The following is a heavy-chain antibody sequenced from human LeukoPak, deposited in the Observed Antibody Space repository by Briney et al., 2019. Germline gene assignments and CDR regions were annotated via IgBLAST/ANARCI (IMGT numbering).Heavy chain of an antibody. Sequence: ASVKVSCKASGYTFTGYYMHWVRQAPGQGLEWMGVINPSGDGSIYAQKFQGRVTMTTDASTSTVYMELSNLRSEDTAVFYCAREYHYDSSDYKKVLPNYFDPWGQGTLVTVSS. V-gene: IGHV1-46*01. J-gene: IGHJ5*02. CDR2: INPSGDGS. CDR3: AREYHYDSSDYKKVLPNYFDP. CDR1: GYTFTGYY. D-gene: IGHD3-22*01.